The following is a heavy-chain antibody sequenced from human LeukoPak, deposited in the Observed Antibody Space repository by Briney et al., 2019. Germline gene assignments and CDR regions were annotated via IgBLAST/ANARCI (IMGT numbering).Heavy chain of an antibody. V-gene: IGHV3-7*03. J-gene: IGHJ4*02. CDR1: GFTFSSYW. Sequence: GGSLRLSCAASGFTFSSYWMSWVRQAPGKGLEWVANIKQDGSEKYYVDSVKGRFTISRDNAKNSLYLQMNSLRAEDTALYYCAKGRGYSLSGYYFDYWGQGTLVTVSS. CDR3: AKGRGYSLSGYYFDY. CDR2: IKQDGSEK. D-gene: IGHD5-18*01.